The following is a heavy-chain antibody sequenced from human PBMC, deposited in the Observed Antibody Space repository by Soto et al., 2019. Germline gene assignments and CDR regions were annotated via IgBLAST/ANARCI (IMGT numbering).Heavy chain of an antibody. CDR2: SSNSGTYT. CDR3: ARSGDNYNVLDY. D-gene: IGHD3-10*02. CDR1: GFTFSDYY. J-gene: IGHJ4*02. Sequence: QVQVVESGGGLVNPGASLRLYCAGSGFTFSDYYMSWIRQAPGKGLEWLSYSSNSGTYTRYADSVKGRFSISRDNAKNSLYLQINSLRGEDTGIYYCARSGDNYNVLDYWGQGPPVTVSS. V-gene: IGHV3-11*06.